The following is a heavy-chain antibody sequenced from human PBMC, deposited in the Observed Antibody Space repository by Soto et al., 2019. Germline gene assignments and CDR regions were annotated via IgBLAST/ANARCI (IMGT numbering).Heavy chain of an antibody. V-gene: IGHV1-3*01. CDR3: ARDIVATLFYYYGMDV. D-gene: IGHD5-12*01. J-gene: IGHJ6*02. Sequence: ASVKVSCKASGYTFTSYAMHWVRRAPGQRLEWMGWINAGNGNTKYSQKFQGRVTITRDTSASTAYMELSSLRSEDTAVYYCARDIVATLFYYYGMDVWGQGTTVTVSS. CDR1: GYTFTSYA. CDR2: INAGNGNT.